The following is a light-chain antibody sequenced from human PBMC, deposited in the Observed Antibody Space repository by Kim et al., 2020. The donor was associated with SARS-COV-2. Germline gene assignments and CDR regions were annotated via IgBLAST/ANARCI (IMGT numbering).Light chain of an antibody. CDR1: SSNIGNNY. CDR2: RNT. CDR3: ATWDDSLSGQV. V-gene: IGLV1-47*01. J-gene: IGLJ3*02. Sequence: GQRFTMSCSGSSSNIGNNYVYWYQQRPGTAPKLLIYRNTQRPSGVPDRFSGSKSDTSASLAISGLRSEDEADYYCATWDDSLSGQVFGGGTKLTVL.